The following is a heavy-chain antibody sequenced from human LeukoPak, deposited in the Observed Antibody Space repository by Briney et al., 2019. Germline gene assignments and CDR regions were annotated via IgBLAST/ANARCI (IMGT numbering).Heavy chain of an antibody. Sequence: PGGSLRLSCAASGFTFSSYDMHWVRQATGKGLEWVSAIGTAGDTYYPGSVKGRFTISRDNAKDSLYLQMNSLRAEDTAVYYCARVVVVPAALDYWGQGTLVTVSS. V-gene: IGHV3-13*01. J-gene: IGHJ4*02. CDR3: ARVVVVPAALDY. CDR1: GFTFSSYD. D-gene: IGHD2-2*01. CDR2: IGTAGDT.